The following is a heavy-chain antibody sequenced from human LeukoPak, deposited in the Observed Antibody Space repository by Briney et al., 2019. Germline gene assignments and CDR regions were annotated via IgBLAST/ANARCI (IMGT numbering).Heavy chain of an antibody. J-gene: IGHJ4*02. V-gene: IGHV3-23*01. D-gene: IGHD6-19*01. Sequence: GGSLRLSCAASGFTFSSYAMSWVRQAPGKGLEWVSAISGSGSSTYYADSVKGRFTISRDNSKNTLYLQMNSLRAEDTAVYYCAKDQVHGYGSGWSDNDYWGQGTLVTVSS. CDR2: ISGSGSST. CDR1: GFTFSSYA. CDR3: AKDQVHGYGSGWSDNDY.